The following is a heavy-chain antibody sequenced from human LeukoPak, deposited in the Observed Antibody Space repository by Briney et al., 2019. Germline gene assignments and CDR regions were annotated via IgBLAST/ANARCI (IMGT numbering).Heavy chain of an antibody. V-gene: IGHV4-34*01. CDR1: GGSFSGYY. Sequence: SETLSLTCAVYGGSFSGYYWSWIRQPPGKGLEWIGEINHSGSTNYNPSLKSRVTISVDTSKNQLSLKLSSVTAADTAVYYCASSGDYPFDYWGQGTLVTVSS. D-gene: IGHD4-17*01. CDR2: INHSGST. J-gene: IGHJ4*02. CDR3: ASSGDYPFDY.